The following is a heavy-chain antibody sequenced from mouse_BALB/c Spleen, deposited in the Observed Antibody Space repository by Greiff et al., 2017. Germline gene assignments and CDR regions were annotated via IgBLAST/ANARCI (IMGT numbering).Heavy chain of an antibody. Sequence: EVQRVESGGGLVKLGGSLKLSCAASGFTFSSYYMSWVRQTPEKRLELVAAINSNGGSTYYPDTVKGRFTISRDNAKNTLYLQMSSLKSEDTALYYCARQYYGYSYYFDYWGQGTTLTVSS. J-gene: IGHJ2*01. CDR2: INSNGGST. V-gene: IGHV5-6-2*01. CDR3: ARQYYGYSYYFDY. CDR1: GFTFSSYY. D-gene: IGHD2-2*01.